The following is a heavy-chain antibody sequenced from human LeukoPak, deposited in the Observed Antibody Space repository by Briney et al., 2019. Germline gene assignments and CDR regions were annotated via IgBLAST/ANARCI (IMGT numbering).Heavy chain of an antibody. CDR3: ARVLGWAGFDY. V-gene: IGHV4-4*07. Sequence: SETLSLTCTISGGSLSSFYWSWFRQPAGKGLECIGRIYSSGSTNYNPSLKSRLTMSVDTSKNQFSLRLTSVTAADTAVYYCARVLGWAGFDYWGQGTLVTVSS. J-gene: IGHJ4*02. CDR2: IYSSGST. D-gene: IGHD6-19*01. CDR1: GGSLSSFY.